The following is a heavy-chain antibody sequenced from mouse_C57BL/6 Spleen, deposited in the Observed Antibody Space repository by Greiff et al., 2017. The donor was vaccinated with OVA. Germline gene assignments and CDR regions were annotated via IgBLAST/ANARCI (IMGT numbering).Heavy chain of an antibody. CDR3: WRGDGYPFAY. CDR1: GYAFSSSW. Sequence: QVQLKQSGPELVKPGASVKISCKASGYAFSSSWMNWVKQRPGKGLEWIGRIYPGDGDTNYNGKFKGKATLTADKSSSTAYMQLSSLTSEDSAVYFCWRGDGYPFAYWGQGTLVTVSA. V-gene: IGHV1-82*01. J-gene: IGHJ3*01. D-gene: IGHD2-3*01. CDR2: IYPGDGDT.